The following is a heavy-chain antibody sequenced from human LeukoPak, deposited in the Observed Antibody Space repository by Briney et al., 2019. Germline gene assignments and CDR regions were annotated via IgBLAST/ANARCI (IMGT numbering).Heavy chain of an antibody. CDR2: IYWDDDK. D-gene: IGHD6-13*01. CDR1: GFSLSTSGVG. Sequence: SGPTLVNPTQTLTLTCTFSGFSLSTSGVGVGWIRQPPGKALEWLALIYWDDDKRYSPSLKSRLTITKDTSKNQVVLTMTNMGPVDTATYYCAHRLPSSSSWHGGFDPWGQGTLVTVSS. V-gene: IGHV2-5*02. J-gene: IGHJ5*02. CDR3: AHRLPSSSSWHGGFDP.